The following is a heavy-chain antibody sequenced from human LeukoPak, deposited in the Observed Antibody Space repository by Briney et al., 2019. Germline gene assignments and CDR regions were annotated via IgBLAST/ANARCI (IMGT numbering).Heavy chain of an antibody. CDR3: TAGLGRTNDDS. CDR2: ISSSGSTI. D-gene: IGHD2-8*01. J-gene: IGHJ4*02. V-gene: IGHV3-11*01. Sequence: PGGSLRLSCAASGFTFSDYYMSWIRQAPGKGLEWVSYISSSGSTIYYADSVKGRFTISRDNAKNSLYLQMNSLKTEDTAVYYCTAGLGRTNDDSWGQGTLVTVSS. CDR1: GFTFSDYY.